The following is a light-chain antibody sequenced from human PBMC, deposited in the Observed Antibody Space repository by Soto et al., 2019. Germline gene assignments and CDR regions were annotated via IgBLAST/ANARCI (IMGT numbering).Light chain of an antibody. CDR2: GAY. V-gene: IGKV3-20*01. J-gene: IGKJ1*01. CDR3: QHSARSPWT. CDR1: QSVSNNY. Sequence: EIVLTQSPGTLSLSPGERATLSCRASQSVSNNYLAWYQQKPGEPPSLPCYGAYTGATGVPDRSSGGSSGTSFTLTISRLESEDVEVYYCQHSARSPWTFGQGTKGDI.